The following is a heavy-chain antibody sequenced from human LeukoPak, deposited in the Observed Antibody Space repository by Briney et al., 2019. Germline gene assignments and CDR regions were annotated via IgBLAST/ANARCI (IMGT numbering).Heavy chain of an antibody. D-gene: IGHD2-2*01. CDR1: GFTFSNAW. Sequence: PGGSLRLSCAASGFTFSNAWMSWVRQAPGKGLEWVGRIKSKTDGATTDYAAPVKGRFTISRDDSKNTLYLQMNSLRAEDTAVYYCARDPFVVVVPVVTRGDYFDYWGQGTLVTVSS. CDR2: IKSKTDGATT. J-gene: IGHJ4*02. V-gene: IGHV3-15*01. CDR3: ARDPFVVVVPVVTRGDYFDY.